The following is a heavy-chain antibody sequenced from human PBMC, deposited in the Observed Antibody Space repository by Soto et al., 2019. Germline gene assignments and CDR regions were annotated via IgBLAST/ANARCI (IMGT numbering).Heavy chain of an antibody. Sequence: QVHLVQSGAEVKKPGASVKVSCKASGYTFTSYGITWVRQAPGQGLEWMGWISAHNGNTDYAQKLQGRVIVTRETPTSTAYMELRSLRSDDTAVYYCGRGRYGDYWGQGALGTVSS. CDR2: ISAHNGNT. CDR3: GRGRYGDY. CDR1: GYTFTSYG. J-gene: IGHJ4*02. D-gene: IGHD1-1*01. V-gene: IGHV1-18*01.